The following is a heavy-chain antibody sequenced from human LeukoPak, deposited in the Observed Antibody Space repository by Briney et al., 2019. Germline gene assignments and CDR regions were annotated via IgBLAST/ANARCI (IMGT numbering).Heavy chain of an antibody. CDR3: AKFTGRWLQMGAYSDY. V-gene: IGHV1-18*01. Sequence: GASVKVSCKASGYIFASYGISWVRQAPGQGLEWLGWINTYNANTNYAQKLQGRVTMTTDTSTNTAYMELRSLRSGDTAVYYCAKFTGRWLQMGAYSDYWGQGTLVTVSS. CDR1: GYIFASYG. CDR2: INTYNANT. D-gene: IGHD5-24*01. J-gene: IGHJ4*02.